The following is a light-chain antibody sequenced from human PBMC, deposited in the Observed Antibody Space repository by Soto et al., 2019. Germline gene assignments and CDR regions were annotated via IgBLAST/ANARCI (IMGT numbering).Light chain of an antibody. CDR1: QSISSY. CDR3: QQSFATLWT. V-gene: IGKV1-39*01. J-gene: IGKJ1*01. CDR2: AAS. Sequence: DIQMTQSPSSLSASVGDRVSITCRASQSISSYLNWYQQKPGKAPKLLIYAASSLQSGVPSRFSGSGSGTDFTLTISSLQPEDFATYYCQQSFATLWTFGQGTNVEI.